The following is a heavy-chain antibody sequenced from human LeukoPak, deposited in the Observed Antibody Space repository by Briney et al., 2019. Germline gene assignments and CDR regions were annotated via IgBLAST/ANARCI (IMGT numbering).Heavy chain of an antibody. V-gene: IGHV4-59*01. CDR2: IYYSGST. CDR1: GGSISSYY. D-gene: IGHD6-19*01. Sequence: PSETLSLTCTVSGGSISSYYWSWIRQPPGKGLEWIGYIYYSGSTNYNPSLKSRVTISVDTSKNQFSLKLSSVTAADTAVYYCAGRSGWYGYWGQGTLVTVSS. J-gene: IGHJ4*02. CDR3: AGRSGWYGY.